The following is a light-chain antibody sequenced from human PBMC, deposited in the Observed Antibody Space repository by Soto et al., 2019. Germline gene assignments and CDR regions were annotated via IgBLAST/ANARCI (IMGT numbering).Light chain of an antibody. CDR3: QHRHSYPIT. CDR2: DAS. J-gene: IGKJ5*01. CDR1: QTISSW. Sequence: DIQMTQSPSTLSASVGDRFSITYVASQTISSWLAWYKQTXGKAPKXXSYDASSLESGVPSRFSGSGSGTEFTPTISSLKPEDFATYYCQHRHSYPITFGQGTRLEIK. V-gene: IGKV1-5*01.